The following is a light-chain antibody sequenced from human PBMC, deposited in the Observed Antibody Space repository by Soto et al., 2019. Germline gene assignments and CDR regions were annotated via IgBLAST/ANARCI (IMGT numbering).Light chain of an antibody. CDR1: QSVSSTY. CDR2: GAS. V-gene: IGKV3-20*01. Sequence: EIVLTQSPGTLSLSPGERATLSCRASQSVSSTYLGWYQQKPGQAPRLLISGASSRATGIPDRFSGSGSGTDFTLTISRLAPEDFATYYCQQLNSYPRTFGQGTKVEI. J-gene: IGKJ1*01. CDR3: QQLNSYPRT.